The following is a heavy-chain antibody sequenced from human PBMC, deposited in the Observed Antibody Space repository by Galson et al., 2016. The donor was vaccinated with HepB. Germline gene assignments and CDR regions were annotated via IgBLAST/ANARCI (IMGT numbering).Heavy chain of an antibody. J-gene: IGHJ6*02. D-gene: IGHD3-9*01. V-gene: IGHV1-46*01. Sequence: SVKVSCKASGYTFTSYYLHWVRQAPGQGLEWMGVINPGGGSTIYAQKFQGRVTMTRYMSTRTVYMELSSLRSDDTAVYYCAREPRQDIMTGYQAKYYYNGMDVWGQGTTVTVSS. CDR2: INPGGGST. CDR1: GYTFTSYY. CDR3: AREPRQDIMTGYQAKYYYNGMDV.